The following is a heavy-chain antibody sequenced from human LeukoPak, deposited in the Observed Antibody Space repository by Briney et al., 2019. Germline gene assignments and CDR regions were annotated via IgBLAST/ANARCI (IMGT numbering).Heavy chain of an antibody. J-gene: IGHJ6*04. CDR1: GFTFSGYA. Sequence: PGRSLRLSCAASGFTFSGYAMHWVRQAPGKGLEWVSYISSSGSTIYYADSVKGRFTISRDNAKNSLYLQMNSLRAEDTAVYYCAELGITMIGGVWGKGTTVTISS. D-gene: IGHD3-10*02. CDR2: ISSSGSTI. CDR3: AELGITMIGGV. V-gene: IGHV3-48*03.